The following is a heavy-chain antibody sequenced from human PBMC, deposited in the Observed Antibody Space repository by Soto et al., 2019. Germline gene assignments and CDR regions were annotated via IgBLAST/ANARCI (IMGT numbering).Heavy chain of an antibody. CDR3: ARTGVTKTYYSDSSGPHGAYGMDV. D-gene: IGHD3-22*01. CDR2: LFSNDEK. Sequence: QFTLKESGPVLLKPTETLPLTCTVSGFSLSNARMGVSWIRQPTGKALEWLAHLFSNDEKSYSTSLKSRLLIPKDTSKSQVVLTMTNMDPVDTATYYCARTGVTKTYYSDSSGPHGAYGMDVWGQGTTVPVSS. CDR1: GFSLSNARMG. V-gene: IGHV2-26*01. J-gene: IGHJ6*02.